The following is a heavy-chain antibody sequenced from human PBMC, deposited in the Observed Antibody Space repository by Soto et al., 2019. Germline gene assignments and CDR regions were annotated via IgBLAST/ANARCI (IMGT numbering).Heavy chain of an antibody. CDR2: INHSGST. J-gene: IGHJ4*02. D-gene: IGHD6-19*01. Sequence: QVQLQQWGAGLLKPSETLSLTCAVYGGSFSGYYWSWIRQPPGKGLEWIGEINHSGSTNYNPSLKSRVTISVDTSKNQFSLKLSSVTAADTAVYYCASIGEAVAVSTRNFDYWGQGTLVTVSS. V-gene: IGHV4-34*01. CDR1: GGSFSGYY. CDR3: ASIGEAVAVSTRNFDY.